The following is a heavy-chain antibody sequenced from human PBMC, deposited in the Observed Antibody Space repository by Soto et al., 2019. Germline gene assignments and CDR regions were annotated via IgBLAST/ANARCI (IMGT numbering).Heavy chain of an antibody. D-gene: IGHD6-19*01. J-gene: IGHJ1*01. CDR1: GFTFSSYG. Sequence: GGSLRLSCAASGFTFSSYGMHWVRQAPGKGLEWVAVISYDGSNKYYADSVKGRFTISRDNSKNTRYLQMNSLRAEDTAVYYCAKDRRSGWPAEYFQHWGQGTLVTVSS. CDR3: AKDRRSGWPAEYFQH. CDR2: ISYDGSNK. V-gene: IGHV3-30*18.